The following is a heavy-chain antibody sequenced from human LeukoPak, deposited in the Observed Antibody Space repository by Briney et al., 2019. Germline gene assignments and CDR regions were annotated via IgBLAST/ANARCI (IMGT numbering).Heavy chain of an antibody. J-gene: IGHJ4*02. CDR3: AKDRGSGYDSPYYFDY. Sequence: GGSLRLSCAASGSTFDDYAMHWVRPAPGKGLWWVSGISWYSGSIGYADSVKGRFTISRDNAKNSLYLQMNSLRAEDTALYYCAKDRGSGYDSPYYFDYWGQGTLVTVSS. D-gene: IGHD5-12*01. CDR1: GSTFDDYA. V-gene: IGHV3-9*01. CDR2: ISWYSGSI.